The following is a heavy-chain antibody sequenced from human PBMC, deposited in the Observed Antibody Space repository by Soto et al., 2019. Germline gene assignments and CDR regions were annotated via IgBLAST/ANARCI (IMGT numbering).Heavy chain of an antibody. CDR1: GFTFSSYS. CDR3: ARGSDFWSGYYTLFDY. J-gene: IGHJ4*02. Sequence: ESGGGLVKPGGSLRLSCAASGFTFSSYSMNWVRQAPGKGLEWVSSISSSSSYIYYADSVKGRFTISRDNAKNSLYLQMNSLRAEDTAVYYCARGSDFWSGYYTLFDYWGQGTLVTVSS. CDR2: ISSSSSYI. V-gene: IGHV3-21*01. D-gene: IGHD3-3*01.